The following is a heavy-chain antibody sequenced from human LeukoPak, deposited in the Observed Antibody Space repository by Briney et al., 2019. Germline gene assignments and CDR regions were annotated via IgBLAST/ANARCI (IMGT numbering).Heavy chain of an antibody. CDR3: ARSPSSGWSGNWFDP. CDR2: IYYSGST. J-gene: IGHJ5*02. V-gene: IGHV4-39*07. Sequence: SETLSLTCTVSGGSISSSSYYWGWIRQPPGKGLEWIGSIYYSGSTYYNPSLKSRVTISVDTSKNQFSLKLSSVTAADTAVYYCARSPSSGWSGNWFDPWGQGTLVTVSS. D-gene: IGHD6-19*01. CDR1: GGSISSSSYY.